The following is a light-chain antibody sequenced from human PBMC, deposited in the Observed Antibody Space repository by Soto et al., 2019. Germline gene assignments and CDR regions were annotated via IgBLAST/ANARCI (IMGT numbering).Light chain of an antibody. CDR3: NPYTSTSAHVL. CDR2: EVT. Sequence: QSVLTQPASVSGSPGQSITISCTGTGSDVGGYNYVSWYQQHPGKAPKLLIYEVTNRPSGISSRFSGSKSVNTASLTISGLQAEDEAHYYCNPYTSTSAHVLFGGGTKVTVL. V-gene: IGLV2-14*01. CDR1: GSDVGGYNY. J-gene: IGLJ3*02.